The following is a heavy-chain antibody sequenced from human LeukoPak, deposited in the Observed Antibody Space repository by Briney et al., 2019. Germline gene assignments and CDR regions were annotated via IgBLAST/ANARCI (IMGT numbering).Heavy chain of an antibody. D-gene: IGHD6-19*01. Sequence: PSQTLSLTCAVFGGSISSGDYPWSWIRQPPGKGLEWIGYIYYSGSTNYNPSLKSRVTISIDTSKNQFSLKLSSVTAADTAVYYCARLRAVADAFDIWGQGTMVTVSS. J-gene: IGHJ3*02. V-gene: IGHV4-30-2*03. CDR3: ARLRAVADAFDI. CDR1: GGSISSGDYP. CDR2: IYYSGST.